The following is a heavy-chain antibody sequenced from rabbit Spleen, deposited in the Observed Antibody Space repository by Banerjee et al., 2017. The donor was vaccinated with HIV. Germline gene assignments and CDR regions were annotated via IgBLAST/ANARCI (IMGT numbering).Heavy chain of an antibody. CDR2: IYAGSSDST. Sequence: QSLEESGGGLVKPGASLTLTCKASGFSLSNDYDMCWVRQAPGKGLEWIASIYAGSSDSTYSATWAKARSTISREITQNTVSLQLTSLTAADTATYFWARGGGLWGQGTLVTVS. J-gene: IGHJ4*01. CDR3: ARGGGL. V-gene: IGHV1S40*01. CDR1: GFSLSNDYD.